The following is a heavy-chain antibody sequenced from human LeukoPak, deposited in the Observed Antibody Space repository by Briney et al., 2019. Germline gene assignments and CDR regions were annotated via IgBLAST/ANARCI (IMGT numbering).Heavy chain of an antibody. J-gene: IGHJ4*02. CDR3: ARGHSYASKGFDY. V-gene: IGHV3-11*04. CDR1: GGSFTGYY. Sequence: LSLTCAVYGGSFTGYYWSWIRQPPGKGLEWVSYISSSGSTKYYADSVKGRFTISRDNAKNSLYLQMNSLRAEDTAVYYCARGHSYASKGFDYWGQGTLVTVSS. CDR2: ISSSGSTK. D-gene: IGHD5-18*01.